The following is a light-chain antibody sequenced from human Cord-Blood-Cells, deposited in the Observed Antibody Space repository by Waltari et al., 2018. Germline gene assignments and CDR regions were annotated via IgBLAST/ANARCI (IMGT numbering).Light chain of an antibody. CDR3: QQIYSTPPT. J-gene: IGKJ1*01. Sequence: DPQMPQSPSSLSPSVGDRVTITCQASQSSSSYLNLYQPKPGYAPKLLIYAASRLPSGVPSRFSGSRSGTEFTLTISSLQPEDFATYYCQQIYSTPPTFGQGTKLEIK. CDR2: AAS. CDR1: QSSSSY. V-gene: IGKV1-39*01.